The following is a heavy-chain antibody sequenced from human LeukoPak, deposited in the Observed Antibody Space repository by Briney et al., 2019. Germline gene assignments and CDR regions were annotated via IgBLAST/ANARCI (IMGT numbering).Heavy chain of an antibody. D-gene: IGHD1-26*01. Sequence: GRSLRLSCAASGFTFSSYAMHWVRQAPGKGLEWVAVISYDGSNKYYADSVKGRFTISRDNSKNTLYLQMNSLRAEDTAVYYCARNSGSYYTIHFDYWGQGTLVTVSS. CDR3: ARNSGSYYTIHFDY. CDR1: GFTFSSYA. CDR2: ISYDGSNK. V-gene: IGHV3-30-3*01. J-gene: IGHJ4*02.